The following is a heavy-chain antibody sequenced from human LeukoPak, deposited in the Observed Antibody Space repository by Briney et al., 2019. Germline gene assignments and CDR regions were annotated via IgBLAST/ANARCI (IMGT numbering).Heavy chain of an antibody. CDR1: GGSISSYY. CDR3: ARVASGRYSDWFLDY. J-gene: IGHJ4*02. Sequence: SETLSLTCTVSGGSISSYYRSWIRQPAGKGLEWIGRIYTSGSTNYNPSLKSRVTISVDTSKNQFSLKLSSVTAADTAVYYCARVASGRYSDWFLDYWGQGTLVTVSS. V-gene: IGHV4-4*07. CDR2: IYTSGST. D-gene: IGHD3-9*01.